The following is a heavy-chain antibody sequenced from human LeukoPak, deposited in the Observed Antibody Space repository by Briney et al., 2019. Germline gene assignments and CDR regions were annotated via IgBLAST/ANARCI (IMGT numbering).Heavy chain of an antibody. CDR1: GYSISSGYY. J-gene: IGHJ5*02. Sequence: SETLSLTCTVSGYSISSGYYWGWIRQPPGKGLEWIGSIYHSGSTYYNPSLKSRVTISVDTSKNQFSLKLSSVTAADTAVYYCARGEYSSSWYRQRYWFDPWGQGTLVTVSS. V-gene: IGHV4-38-2*02. CDR2: IYHSGST. D-gene: IGHD6-13*01. CDR3: ARGEYSSSWYRQRYWFDP.